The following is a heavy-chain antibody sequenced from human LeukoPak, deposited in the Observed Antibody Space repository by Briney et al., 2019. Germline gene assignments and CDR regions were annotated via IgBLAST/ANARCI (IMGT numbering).Heavy chain of an antibody. J-gene: IGHJ4*02. CDR1: GFTFSNYA. Sequence: PGGSLRLSCAASGFTFSNYAMNWVRQAPGKGLEWVSAISGGGDITYYAGSVKGRFTISRDNSKNTLYLQVSSLRADDTAVYYCAKAHSGSFYSGIHWGQGTLVTVSS. CDR2: ISGGGDIT. V-gene: IGHV3-23*01. D-gene: IGHD1-26*01. CDR3: AKAHSGSFYSGIH.